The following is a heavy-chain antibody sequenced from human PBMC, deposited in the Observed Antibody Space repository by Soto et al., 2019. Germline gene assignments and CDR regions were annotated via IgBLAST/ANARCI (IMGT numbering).Heavy chain of an antibody. CDR1: GGSIISYY. J-gene: IGHJ5*02. V-gene: IGHV4-59*01. CDR3: ARGPLGQCVSTTCYNRPGTFDT. D-gene: IGHD2-2*02. CDR2: IYSSGST. Sequence: SETLSLSCTVSGGSIISYYWSWIRQPPGKGLEWIGYIYSSGSTNYNPSLKSRVTISVDTSKNQFSLRLTSVTAADTAVYYCARGPLGQCVSTTCYNRPGTFDTWAQGTLVTVS.